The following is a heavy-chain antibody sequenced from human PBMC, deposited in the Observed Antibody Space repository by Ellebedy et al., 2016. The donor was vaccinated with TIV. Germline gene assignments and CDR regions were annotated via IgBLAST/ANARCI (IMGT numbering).Heavy chain of an antibody. CDR1: GGSIRSDNYY. D-gene: IGHD3-10*01. CDR2: IFHSVGT. V-gene: IGHV4-39*01. CDR3: ARVDYTGSGIYISPDDYHGMDA. Sequence: MPSETLSLTCIVSGGSIRSDNYYWNCLRQPPGKGLELIGSIFHSVGTEQNPSLKSRATISVDTSKNQFSLKLSSVTAADTAVYYCARVDYTGSGIYISPDDYHGMDAWGQGITVTVSS. J-gene: IGHJ6*02.